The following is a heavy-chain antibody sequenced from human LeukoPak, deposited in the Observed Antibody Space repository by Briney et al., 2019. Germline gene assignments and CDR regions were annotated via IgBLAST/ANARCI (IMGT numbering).Heavy chain of an antibody. CDR2: ISSNGGST. CDR1: GFTFSSYA. CDR3: ASWSSSRARGDY. D-gene: IGHD6-13*01. J-gene: IGHJ4*02. V-gene: IGHV3-64*01. Sequence: GGSLRLSCSASGFTFSSYAMHWVRQAPGKGLEYVSAISSNGGSTYYANSVKGRFTISRDNSKNTLYLQMGSLGAEDMAVYYCASWSSSRARGDYWGQGTLVTVSS.